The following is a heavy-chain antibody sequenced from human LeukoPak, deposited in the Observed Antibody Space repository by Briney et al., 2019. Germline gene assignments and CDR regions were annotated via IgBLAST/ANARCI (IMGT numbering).Heavy chain of an antibody. CDR2: ISSSSSYI. D-gene: IGHD2-2*02. CDR3: ARVGCTSCYRYYYYMDV. V-gene: IGHV3-21*01. Sequence: GGSLRLSCAASGFTFSSYSMNWVRQAPGKGLEWVSSISSSSSYIYYADSVKGRFTISRDNAKNSLYLQMNSLRAEDTAVYYCARVGCTSCYRYYYYMDVWGKGTTVTVSS. J-gene: IGHJ6*03. CDR1: GFTFSSYS.